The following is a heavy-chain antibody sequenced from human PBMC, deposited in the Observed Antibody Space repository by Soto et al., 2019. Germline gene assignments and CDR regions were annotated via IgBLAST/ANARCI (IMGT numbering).Heavy chain of an antibody. CDR3: VKDWSGEKCPCMDV. CDR2: ISRSGDIT. CDR1: GFNFRNHA. D-gene: IGHD3-3*01. J-gene: IGHJ6*02. V-gene: IGHV3-23*04. Sequence: EVQLVESGGGLVKPGGSLRLSCAASGFNFRNHAMTWVRQAPGKGPEWVSSISRSGDITYYVDSVKGRFIISRDNSKNTLYLQMNGLRAEDAAIYYCVKDWSGEKCPCMDVWGQGTTVTVS.